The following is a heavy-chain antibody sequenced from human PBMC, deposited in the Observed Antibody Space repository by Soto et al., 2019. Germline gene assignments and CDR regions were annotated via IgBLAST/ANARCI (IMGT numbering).Heavy chain of an antibody. CDR2: TYYRSKWYN. CDR1: GDSVSSNSAA. V-gene: IGHV6-1*01. Sequence: PSQTLSLTCAISGDSVSSNSAAWNWIRQSPSRGLEWLGRTYYRSKWYNDYAVSVKSRITINPDTSKNQFSLQLNSVTPEDTAVYYCARERTSIAALPAVYYYYGMDVWGQGTTVTSP. D-gene: IGHD6-6*01. CDR3: ARERTSIAALPAVYYYYGMDV. J-gene: IGHJ6*02.